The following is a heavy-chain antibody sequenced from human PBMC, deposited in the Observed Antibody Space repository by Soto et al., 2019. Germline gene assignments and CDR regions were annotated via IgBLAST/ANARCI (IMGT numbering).Heavy chain of an antibody. Sequence: GGALRLSCRDSGFTFGSHSMFWVRQAPGKGLEWVSSISAASAYIFYADSVKGRFAISRDNAKNSLYLQMDSLRAEDTAVYYCASGGLAVVAAATRPLDCWGQGTLVTVSS. CDR3: ASGGLAVVAAATRPLDC. CDR2: ISAASAYI. V-gene: IGHV3-21*01. J-gene: IGHJ4*02. CDR1: GFTFGSHS. D-gene: IGHD2-15*01.